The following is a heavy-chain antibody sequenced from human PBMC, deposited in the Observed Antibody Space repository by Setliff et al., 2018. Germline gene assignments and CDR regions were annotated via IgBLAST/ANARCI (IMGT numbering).Heavy chain of an antibody. V-gene: IGHV4-61*02. D-gene: IGHD2-2*01. CDR1: GGSVSSGSYY. Sequence: SETLSLTCTVSGGSVSSGSYYWSWIRQPAGKGLEWIGRIYTSGSTNYNPSLKSRVAISLDRSENRFSLRLSSVTAADTAVYYCVRELDCPTIPSCYGGQAEFDSWGQGTLVTVSS. J-gene: IGHJ4*02. CDR3: VRELDCPTIPSCYGGQAEFDS. CDR2: IYTSGST.